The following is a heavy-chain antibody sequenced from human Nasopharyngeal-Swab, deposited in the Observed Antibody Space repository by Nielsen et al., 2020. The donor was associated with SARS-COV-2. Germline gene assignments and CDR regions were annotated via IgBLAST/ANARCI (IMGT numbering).Heavy chain of an antibody. V-gene: IGHV3-23*01. J-gene: IGHJ6*03. CDR1: GFTFSSSA. Sequence: GESLKISCAASGFTFSSSAMSWVRQAPGKGLERVSAISGSGGSKYYSDSVKGRFNISRDNSKNTLYLQMNSLRAEDTAVYYCAKDGGSSSLFGDYYYYYYMDVWGKGTTVTVSS. D-gene: IGHD6-13*01. CDR2: ISGSGGSK. CDR3: AKDGGSSSLFGDYYYYYYMDV.